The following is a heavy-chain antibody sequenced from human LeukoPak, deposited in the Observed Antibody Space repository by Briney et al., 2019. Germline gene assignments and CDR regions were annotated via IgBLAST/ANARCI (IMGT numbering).Heavy chain of an antibody. V-gene: IGHV4-30-4*01. CDR3: ARAAYYYDSSGYFYFDY. Sequence: SQTLSLTCTVSGGSISSGDYYWSWICQPPGKGLGWIGYIYYSGSTYYNPSLKSRVTISVDTSKNQFSLKLSSVTAADTAVYYCARAAYYYDSSGYFYFDYWGQGTLVTVSS. D-gene: IGHD3-22*01. J-gene: IGHJ4*02. CDR1: GGSISSGDYY. CDR2: IYYSGST.